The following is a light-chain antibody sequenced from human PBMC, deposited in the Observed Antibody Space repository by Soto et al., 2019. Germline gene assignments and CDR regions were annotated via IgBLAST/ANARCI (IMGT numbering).Light chain of an antibody. Sequence: EIVLTQFPAILLLSQGGRPTLFCRASKPLSVNFLAWYQQKPGQSPRLLIYFTSSRATGIPDRFRGSGSGTDFTLTISRLEPEDFAVYYCQQYGTSPVTFGQGTKLEIQ. J-gene: IGKJ2*01. CDR3: QQYGTSPVT. CDR1: KPLSVNF. V-gene: IGKV3-20*01. CDR2: FTS.